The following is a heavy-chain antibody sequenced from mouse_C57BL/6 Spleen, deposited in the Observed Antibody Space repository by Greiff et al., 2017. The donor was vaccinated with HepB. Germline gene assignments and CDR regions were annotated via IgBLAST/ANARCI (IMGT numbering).Heavy chain of an antibody. CDR1: GYTFTSYW. CDR3: ARWNSNFPWFAY. Sequence: QVQLQQSGAELVMPGASVKLSCKASGYTFTSYWMHWVKQRPGQGLEWIGEIDPSDSYTNYNQKFKGKSTLTVDKSSSTAYMQLSSLTSEDSAVYYCARWNSNFPWFAYWGQGTLVTVSA. J-gene: IGHJ3*01. V-gene: IGHV1-69*01. D-gene: IGHD2-5*01. CDR2: IDPSDSYT.